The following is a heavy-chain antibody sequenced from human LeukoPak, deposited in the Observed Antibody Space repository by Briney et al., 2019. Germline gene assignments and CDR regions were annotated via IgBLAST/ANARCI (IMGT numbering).Heavy chain of an antibody. CDR3: ARPTYSGSYYWFDY. D-gene: IGHD1-26*01. CDR2: VWYDGSNK. CDR1: GFTFSSYG. V-gene: IGHV3-33*01. Sequence: GRSLRLSCAASGFTFSSYGMHWVRQAPGKGLEWVAVVWYDGSNKYYADSVKGRFTISRDNSKNTLYLQMNSLRAEDTAVYYCARPTYSGSYYWFDYWGQGTLVTVSA. J-gene: IGHJ4*02.